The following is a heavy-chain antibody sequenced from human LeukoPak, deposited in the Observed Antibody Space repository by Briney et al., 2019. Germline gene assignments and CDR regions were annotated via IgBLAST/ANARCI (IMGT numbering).Heavy chain of an antibody. J-gene: IGHJ4*02. D-gene: IGHD6-13*01. CDR1: GGSISSYY. Sequence: SETLSLTCTVSGGSISSYYWSWIRQPPGKGLERIGYIYYSGSTNYNPSLKSRVTISVDTSKNQFSLKLSSVTAADTAVYYCAREATAAGTPNFDYWGQGTLVTVSS. CDR2: IYYSGST. V-gene: IGHV4-59*01. CDR3: AREATAAGTPNFDY.